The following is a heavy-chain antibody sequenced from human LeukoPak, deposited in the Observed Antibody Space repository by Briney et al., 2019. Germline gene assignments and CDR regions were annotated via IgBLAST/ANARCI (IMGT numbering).Heavy chain of an antibody. CDR1: GYTFTSYG. CDR3: ARGTGSSGPPSGYYYYYGMDV. CDR2: IIADNGNT. Sequence: GASVKISCNASGYTFTSYGISWVRQAPGQGREWMGWIIADNGNTNYAQKLQGRVTMTRDTSTSTAYMELRSLKSDDTAVYYCARGTGSSGPPSGYYYYYGMDVWGQGTTVTVSS. D-gene: IGHD6-19*01. V-gene: IGHV1-18*01. J-gene: IGHJ6*02.